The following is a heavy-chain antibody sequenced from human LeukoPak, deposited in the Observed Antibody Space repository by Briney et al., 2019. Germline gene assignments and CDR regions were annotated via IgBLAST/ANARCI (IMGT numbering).Heavy chain of an antibody. CDR3: ARPGTAAGSAFDY. CDR2: IYHSGST. V-gene: IGHV4-38-2*02. D-gene: IGHD6-13*01. Sequence: SETLSLTCTVSGYSISSGYYWGWIRQPPGKGLEWIGSIYHSGSTYYNPSLKSRVTISVDTSKNQFSLKLSSVTAADTAVYYCARPGTAAGSAFDYWGQGTLVTVSS. J-gene: IGHJ4*02. CDR1: GYSISSGYY.